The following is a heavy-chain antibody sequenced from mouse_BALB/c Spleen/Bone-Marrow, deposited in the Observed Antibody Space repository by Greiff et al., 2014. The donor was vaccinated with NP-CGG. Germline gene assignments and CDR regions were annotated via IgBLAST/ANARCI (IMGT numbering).Heavy chain of an antibody. CDR2: IYPGDGDT. V-gene: IGHV1-80*01. D-gene: IGHD1-1*01. CDR3: ARMGDYSYYFDY. CDR1: GYAFSSYW. J-gene: IGHJ2*01. Sequence: QVQLKQSGAELVRPGSSVKISCKASGYAFSSYWMNWVKQRPGQGLEWIGQIYPGDGDTNYNGKFKGKATLTADKSCSTAYIQLSSLTSEDSAVYFCARMGDYSYYFDYWGQGTTLTVSS.